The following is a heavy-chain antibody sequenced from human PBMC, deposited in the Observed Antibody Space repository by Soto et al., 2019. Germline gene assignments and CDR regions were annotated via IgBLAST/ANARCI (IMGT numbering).Heavy chain of an antibody. CDR3: ARDRWPRGYYYGMDV. D-gene: IGHD3-16*02. CDR1: GGSISTSNW. CDR2: VYHSGST. Sequence: PSETLSLTCAVSGGSISTSNWWSWVRQPPGKGLEWIGEVYHSGSTNYNPSFKSRVAMSVDKSKNQFSLKLSSVTAADTAVYYCARDRWPRGYYYGMDVWGQGTSVTISS. J-gene: IGHJ6*02. V-gene: IGHV4-4*02.